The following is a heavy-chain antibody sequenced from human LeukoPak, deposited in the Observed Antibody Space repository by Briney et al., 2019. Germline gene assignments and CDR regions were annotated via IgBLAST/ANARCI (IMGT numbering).Heavy chain of an antibody. CDR1: GGTFSSYA. Sequence: GASVKVSCKASGGTFSSYAISWVRQAPGQGLEWMGWISAYNGNTNYAQKLQGRVTITRDTSASTAYMELSSLRSEDTAVYYCARGKTVTTSLRGWFDPWGQGTLVTVSS. V-gene: IGHV1-18*01. CDR2: ISAYNGNT. J-gene: IGHJ5*02. CDR3: ARGKTVTTSLRGWFDP. D-gene: IGHD4-17*01.